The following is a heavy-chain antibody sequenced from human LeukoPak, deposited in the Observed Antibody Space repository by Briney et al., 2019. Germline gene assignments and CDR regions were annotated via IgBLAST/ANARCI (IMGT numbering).Heavy chain of an antibody. V-gene: IGHV3-21*01. CDR2: ISSSSSYI. CDR1: GFTFSSYS. CDR3: AREYSGSYSTY. D-gene: IGHD1-26*01. J-gene: IGHJ4*02. Sequence: GGSLGLSCAASGFTFSSYSMNWVRQAPGKGLEWVSSISSSSSYIYYADSVKGRFTISRDNAKNSLYLRMNSLRAEDTAVYYCAREYSGSYSTYWGQGTLVTVSS.